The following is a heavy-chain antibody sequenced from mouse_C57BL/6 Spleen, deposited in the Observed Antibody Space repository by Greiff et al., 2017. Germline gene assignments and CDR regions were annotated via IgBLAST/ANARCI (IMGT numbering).Heavy chain of an antibody. V-gene: IGHV1-59*01. CDR1: GYTFTSYW. D-gene: IGHD1-1*01. J-gene: IGHJ4*01. CDR3: ARYGSSDRYAMDY. CDR2: IDPSDSYT. Sequence: VQLQQPGAELVRPGTSVKLSCKASGYTFTSYWMHWVKQRPGQGLEWIGVIDPSDSYTNYNQKFKGKATLTVDTSSSTAYMQLSSLTSEASAVYYCARYGSSDRYAMDYWGQGTSVTVSS.